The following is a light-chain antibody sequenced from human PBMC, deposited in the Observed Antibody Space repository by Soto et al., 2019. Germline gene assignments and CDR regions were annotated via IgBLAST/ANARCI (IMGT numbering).Light chain of an antibody. Sequence: NVLTQSPATLSVSPGERATLSCRASQNVRNTLAWFQQKPGQAPRLVIYDTSTRATGVPARFSGSGAGTDFTLTISSLQSEDFAVYYCQEYSTWLWTFGQGTRVEIK. CDR2: DTS. CDR1: QNVRNT. J-gene: IGKJ1*01. V-gene: IGKV3-15*01. CDR3: QEYSTWLWT.